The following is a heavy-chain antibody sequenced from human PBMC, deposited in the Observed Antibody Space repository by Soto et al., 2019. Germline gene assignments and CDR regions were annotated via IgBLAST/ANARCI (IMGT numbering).Heavy chain of an antibody. D-gene: IGHD6-13*01. J-gene: IGHJ3*01. CDR1: GFIFSDYW. CDR3: AKIGSSTWYTWAFDV. Sequence: GGSLRLSCAASGFIFSDYWMNWVRQAPGKGLEWVANIKEDGSEKYYEDSVKGRFIVSRDNAKNSLYLQMNSLRAEDTAMYYCAKIGSSTWYTWAFDVWGQGTMVTVSS. CDR2: IKEDGSEK. V-gene: IGHV3-7*01.